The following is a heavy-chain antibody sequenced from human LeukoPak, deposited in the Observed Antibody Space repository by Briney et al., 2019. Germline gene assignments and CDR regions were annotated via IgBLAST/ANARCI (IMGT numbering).Heavy chain of an antibody. CDR1: GYSFTNYW. J-gene: IGHJ4*02. V-gene: IGHV5-51*01. Sequence: LGESLKISCKGSGYSFTNYWIGWVRQMPGKGLEWMGIIYPGDPDTRYSPSFQGQVTISADKSFSSAYLQWSSLTASDTAMYYCARACAYQDCFDYWGQGTLVTVSS. D-gene: IGHD3-16*01. CDR3: ARACAYQDCFDY. CDR2: IYPGDPDT.